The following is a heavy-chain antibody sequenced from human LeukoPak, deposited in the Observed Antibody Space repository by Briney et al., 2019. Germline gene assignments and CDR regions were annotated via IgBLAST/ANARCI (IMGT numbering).Heavy chain of an antibody. D-gene: IGHD3-10*01. CDR1: GFTFSSYA. Sequence: QPGGSLRLSCAASGFTFSSYAMHWVRQAPGKGLEWVAVISYDGSNKYYADSVKGRFTISRDNSKNTLYLQMNSLRAEDTAVYYCAKGVGAKWFGELLGYWGQGTLVTVSS. CDR3: AKGVGAKWFGELLGY. CDR2: ISYDGSNK. J-gene: IGHJ4*02. V-gene: IGHV3-30*04.